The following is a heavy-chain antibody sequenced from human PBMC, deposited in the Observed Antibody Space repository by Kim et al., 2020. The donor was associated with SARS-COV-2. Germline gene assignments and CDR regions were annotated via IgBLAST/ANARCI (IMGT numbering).Heavy chain of an antibody. CDR3: AKDRRGTAMVDMFAFDI. D-gene: IGHD5-18*01. V-gene: IGHV3-23*01. J-gene: IGHJ3*02. Sequence: VKGRFTISRDNSKNTLYLQMNSLRAEDTAVYYCAKDRRGTAMVDMFAFDIWGQGTMVTVSS.